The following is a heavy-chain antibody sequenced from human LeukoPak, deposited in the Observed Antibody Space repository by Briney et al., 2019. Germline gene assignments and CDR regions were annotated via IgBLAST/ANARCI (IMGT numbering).Heavy chain of an antibody. V-gene: IGHV3-21*01. J-gene: IGHJ4*02. D-gene: IGHD1-26*01. Sequence: GGSPRLSCAASGFTFTSYAMEWVRQAPGKGLEWLSSLTSSSNYIYYADSVKGRFTISRDNAKSSLYLQMNSLRAEDTAIYYCARLSGSSYGKYYFDYWGQGTLVTVSS. CDR1: GFTFTSYA. CDR2: LTSSSNYI. CDR3: ARLSGSSYGKYYFDY.